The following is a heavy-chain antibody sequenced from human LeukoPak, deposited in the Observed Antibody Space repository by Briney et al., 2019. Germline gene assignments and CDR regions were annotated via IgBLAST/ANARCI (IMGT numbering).Heavy chain of an antibody. V-gene: IGHV1-46*01. Sequence: ASVKVSCKASGYTFTSYHMHWVRQAPGQGLEWMGLINLSGGSTTYAQRFQGRVTLTRDTSTSTVYMELSSLRSEDTAVYYCARMGYFSSGWYVRTAYYFDYWGQGTLVTVSS. CDR2: INLSGGST. D-gene: IGHD6-19*01. J-gene: IGHJ4*02. CDR1: GYTFTSYH. CDR3: ARMGYFSSGWYVRTAYYFDY.